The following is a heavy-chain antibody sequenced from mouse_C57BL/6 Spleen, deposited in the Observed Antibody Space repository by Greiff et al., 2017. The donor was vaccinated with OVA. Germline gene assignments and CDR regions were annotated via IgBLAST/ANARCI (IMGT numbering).Heavy chain of an antibody. D-gene: IGHD1-1*01. J-gene: IGHJ1*03. CDR1: GFSFTSYA. Sequence: QVQLKESGPGLVAPSQSLSITCTVSGFSFTSYAISWVRQPPGKGLEWLGVIWTGGGTNYNSALKSRLSISKDNSKSQVFLKMNSLQTDDTARYYCARSPITTVVATDWYFDVWGTGTTVTVSS. CDR3: ARSPITTVVATDWYFDV. CDR2: IWTGGGT. V-gene: IGHV2-9-1*01.